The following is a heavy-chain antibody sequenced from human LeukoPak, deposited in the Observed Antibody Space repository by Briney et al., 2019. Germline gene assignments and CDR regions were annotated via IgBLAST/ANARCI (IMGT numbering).Heavy chain of an antibody. D-gene: IGHD6-19*01. CDR2: IRTYNHNT. CDR1: GYTFTIYG. Sequence: GASVKVSCKASGYTFTIYGITWVRQAPGQGFEWMGWIRTYNHNTDYAQKFQGRVSMTTNTSTRTAYMELRSLTSDDTAVYYCARSGYGSGWYAVEPNYYYYGIDVWGQGTTVTVSS. CDR3: ARSGYGSGWYAVEPNYYYYGIDV. J-gene: IGHJ6*02. V-gene: IGHV1-18*01.